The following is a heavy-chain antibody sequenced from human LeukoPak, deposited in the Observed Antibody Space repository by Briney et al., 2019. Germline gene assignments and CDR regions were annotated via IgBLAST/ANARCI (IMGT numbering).Heavy chain of an antibody. J-gene: IGHJ3*02. CDR2: IYYSGST. CDR1: GDSISSYY. V-gene: IGHV4-39*01. D-gene: IGHD3-16*01. CDR3: AIPGGPGAFDI. Sequence: SETLSLTCTVSGDSISSYYWGWIRQPPGKGLEWIGSIYYSGSTYYNPSLKSRVTISVDTSKNQFSLKLSSVTAADTAVYYCAIPGGPGAFDIWGQGTMVTVSS.